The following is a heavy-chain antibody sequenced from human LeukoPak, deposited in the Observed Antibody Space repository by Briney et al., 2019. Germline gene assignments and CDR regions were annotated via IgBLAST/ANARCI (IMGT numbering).Heavy chain of an antibody. D-gene: IGHD3-10*01. J-gene: IGHJ3*02. CDR2: IHYSEST. CDR3: ASRSGSFSDALDI. Sequence: PSETLSLTCTVSGGSIRSYYWGWLRQPPGKGLEWIGYIHYSESTKYNPSLKSRVTMSVDTSKNQFSLKLSSVTAADTAVYYCASRSGSFSDALDIWGQGTLVTVSS. V-gene: IGHV4-59*08. CDR1: GGSIRSYY.